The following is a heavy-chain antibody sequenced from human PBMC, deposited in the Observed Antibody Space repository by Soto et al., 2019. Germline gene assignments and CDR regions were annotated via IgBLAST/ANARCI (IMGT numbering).Heavy chain of an antibody. CDR2: IVVGSGNT. D-gene: IGHD5-12*01. CDR1: GFTFTSSA. Sequence: SVKVSCKASGFTFTSSAMQWVRQARGQRLEWIGWIVVGSGNTNYAQKFQERVTITRDMSTSTAYMELSSLRSEDTAVYYCAALAGYSGYDSLYYFDYWGQGTLVTVSS. J-gene: IGHJ4*02. V-gene: IGHV1-58*02. CDR3: AALAGYSGYDSLYYFDY.